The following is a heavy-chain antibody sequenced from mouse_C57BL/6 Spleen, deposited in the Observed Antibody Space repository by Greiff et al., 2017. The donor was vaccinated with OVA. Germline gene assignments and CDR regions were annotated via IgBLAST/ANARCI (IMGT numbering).Heavy chain of an antibody. CDR1: GYTFTGYW. CDR2: ILPGSGST. CDR3: ARKGYYGSSYVGAMDY. Sequence: VKLVESGAELMKPGASVKLSCKATGYTFTGYWIEWVKQRPGHGLEWIGEILPGSGSTNYNEKFKGKATFTADTSSNTAYMQLSSLTTEDSAIYYCARKGYYGSSYVGAMDYWGQGTSVTVSS. J-gene: IGHJ4*01. V-gene: IGHV1-9*01. D-gene: IGHD1-1*01.